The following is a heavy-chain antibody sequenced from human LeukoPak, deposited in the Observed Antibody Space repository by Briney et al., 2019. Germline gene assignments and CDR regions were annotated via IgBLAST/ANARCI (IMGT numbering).Heavy chain of an antibody. J-gene: IGHJ1*01. V-gene: IGHV3-53*01. CDR1: GFAVSSNH. Sequence: GSLRLSCAASGFAVSSNHMNWVRQAPGKGLEWVSVIFNGGSTYYAGSVKGRFTISRDNSKNTLYLQMNSLRAEDTAVYYCATSIVGLTYDEHFQHWGQGTLVTVSS. CDR3: ATSIVGLTYDEHFQH. D-gene: IGHD1-26*01. CDR2: IFNGGST.